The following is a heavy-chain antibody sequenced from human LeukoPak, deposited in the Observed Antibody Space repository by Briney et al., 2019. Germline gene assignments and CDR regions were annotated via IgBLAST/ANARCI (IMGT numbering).Heavy chain of an antibody. CDR3: AISAGRGLWGGYFDY. J-gene: IGHJ4*02. Sequence: SETLSLTCTVSGGSISNSSYYWGWIRQPPGKGLEWIVCIYYSGSTYYNPSLKSRVTISADTSKNQLSLKLSSVTAADTAVFYCAISAGRGLWGGYFDYWGQGILVTVSS. CDR2: IYYSGST. D-gene: IGHD3-16*01. CDR1: GGSISNSSYY. V-gene: IGHV4-39*01.